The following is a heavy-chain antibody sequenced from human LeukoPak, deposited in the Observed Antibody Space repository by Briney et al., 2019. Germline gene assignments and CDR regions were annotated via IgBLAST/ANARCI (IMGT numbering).Heavy chain of an antibody. CDR2: IYYSGST. Sequence: SETLSLTCTVSGGSISSYYWSWIRQPPGEGLEWIGYIYYSGSTNYNPSLKSRVTISVDTSKNQFSLKLSSVTAADTAVYYCARHLSGLRYFDWSATFDPWGQGTLVTVSS. CDR1: GGSISSYY. V-gene: IGHV4-59*08. D-gene: IGHD3-9*01. J-gene: IGHJ5*02. CDR3: ARHLSGLRYFDWSATFDP.